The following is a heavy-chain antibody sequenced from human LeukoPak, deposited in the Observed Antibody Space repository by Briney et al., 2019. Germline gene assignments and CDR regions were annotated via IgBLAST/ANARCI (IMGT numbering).Heavy chain of an antibody. D-gene: IGHD3-10*01. CDR2: ISSSSSYI. CDR1: GFTFSSYG. Sequence: PGGSLRLSCAASGFTFSSYGMHWVRQAPGKGLEWVSSISSSSSYIYYADSVKGRFTISRDNAKNSLYLQMDSLRAEDTAVYYCVRYYTRHSWYFDLWGRGTLVTVSS. J-gene: IGHJ2*01. CDR3: VRYYTRHSWYFDL. V-gene: IGHV3-21*01.